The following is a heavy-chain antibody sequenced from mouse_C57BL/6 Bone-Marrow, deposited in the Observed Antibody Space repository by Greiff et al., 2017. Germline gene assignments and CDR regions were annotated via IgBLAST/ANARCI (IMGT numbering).Heavy chain of an antibody. CDR1: GFSFTSYA. D-gene: IGHD2-1*01. Sequence: VQVVESGPGLVAPSQRLSITCTVSGFSFTSYAISWVRQPPGKGLEWLGVIWTGGGTNYNSALKSRLSISKDNSKSQVFLKMNSLQTDDTARYYCARTDYYYNGIAYWGQGTLVTVSA. CDR2: IWTGGGT. V-gene: IGHV2-9-1*01. CDR3: ARTDYYYNGIAY. J-gene: IGHJ3*01.